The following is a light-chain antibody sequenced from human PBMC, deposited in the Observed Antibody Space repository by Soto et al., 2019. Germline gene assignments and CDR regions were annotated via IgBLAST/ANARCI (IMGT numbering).Light chain of an antibody. CDR1: QSLSNN. V-gene: IGKV3-15*01. CDR2: GAS. J-gene: IGKJ4*01. Sequence: VMTQSPDTLSVSPGDRATLSCRASQSLSNNVAWYQQKPGQAPRLLIYGASTRATAIPARFSGSGSGTQFTLTISSLQSEDFAVYYCQQYNNWPLTFGGGTKVEIK. CDR3: QQYNNWPLT.